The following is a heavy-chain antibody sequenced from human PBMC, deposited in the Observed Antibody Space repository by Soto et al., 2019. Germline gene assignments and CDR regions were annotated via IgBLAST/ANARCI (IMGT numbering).Heavy chain of an antibody. J-gene: IGHJ6*02. CDR1: GYSFTSYW. D-gene: IGHD3-10*01. V-gene: IGHV5-51*01. CDR3: ARYPAYYYGSGLYYYGMDV. CDR2: IYPGDSDT. Sequence: PGESLKISCKGSGYSFTSYWIGWVRQMPGKGLEWMGIIYPGDSDTRYSPSFQGQVTISADKSISTAYLQWSSLKASDTAMYYCARYPAYYYGSGLYYYGMDVWGQGTTVTVS.